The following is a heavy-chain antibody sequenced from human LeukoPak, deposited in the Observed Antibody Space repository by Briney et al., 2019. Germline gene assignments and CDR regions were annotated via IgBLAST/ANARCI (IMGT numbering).Heavy chain of an antibody. CDR3: AKGAGGFSYYNWFDP. D-gene: IGHD5-18*01. J-gene: IGHJ5*02. V-gene: IGHV4-39*07. CDR2: IYYSGTT. CDR1: GGSISSSPYY. Sequence: SETLSLTCTVSGGSISSSPYYWGWTRQPPGKGLEWIGCIYYSGTTHYNPSLESRVTISVNTSKNQFSLKLASVTAADTAIYYCAKGAGGFSYYNWFDPWGQGTLVTVSS.